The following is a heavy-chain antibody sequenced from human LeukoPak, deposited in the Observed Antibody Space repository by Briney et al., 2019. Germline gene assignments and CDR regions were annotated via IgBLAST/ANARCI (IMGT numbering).Heavy chain of an antibody. D-gene: IGHD6-25*01. CDR2: INHSGST. V-gene: IGHV4-34*01. J-gene: IGHJ4*02. Sequence: SEALSLTCAVYGGSFSGYYLSWIRQPPGKGLEWVGEINHSGSTNYNPSLRRRVTITVDTSKNQFSLKLSSVTAADTAVYYCARLGSENFDYWGQGTLVTVSS. CDR1: GGSFSGYY. CDR3: ARLGSENFDY.